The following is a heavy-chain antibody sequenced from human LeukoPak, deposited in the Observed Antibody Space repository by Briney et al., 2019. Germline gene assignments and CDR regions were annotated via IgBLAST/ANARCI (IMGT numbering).Heavy chain of an antibody. D-gene: IGHD3-3*01. CDR2: VSTSGST. Sequence: PSETLSPTCTVSGGSISSYHWSWVRQPAGKGLEWIGHVSTSGSTNYNPSLKSRVTMSVDTSKNQFSLKVRSVTAADTAMYYCARDSSNFGPFYYYMAVWGKGTTVTVSS. CDR1: GGSISSYH. J-gene: IGHJ6*03. V-gene: IGHV4-4*07. CDR3: ARDSSNFGPFYYYMAV.